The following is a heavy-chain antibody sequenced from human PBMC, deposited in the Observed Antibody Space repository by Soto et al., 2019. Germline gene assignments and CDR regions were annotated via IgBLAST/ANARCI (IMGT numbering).Heavy chain of an antibody. CDR3: ARRYGGNFDY. Sequence: PSETLSLTCTVSGGSISSGGYYWSWIRQHPGKGLEWIGYIYYSGSTYYSPSLKSRVTKSVDTSKNQFSLKLSSVTAADTAVYYCARRYGGNFDYWGQGTLVTVS. V-gene: IGHV4-31*03. CDR2: IYYSGST. J-gene: IGHJ4*02. D-gene: IGHD2-15*01. CDR1: GGSISSGGYY.